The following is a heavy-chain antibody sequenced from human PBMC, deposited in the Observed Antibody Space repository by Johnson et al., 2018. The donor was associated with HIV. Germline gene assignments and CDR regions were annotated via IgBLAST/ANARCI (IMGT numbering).Heavy chain of an antibody. CDR3: ARPYSESIYAAFSL. CDR1: GFNFTNYW. CDR2: IKQDGNKR. D-gene: IGHD2/OR15-2a*01. V-gene: IGHV3-7*01. J-gene: IGHJ3*01. Sequence: EVQLVESGGGLAQPGGSLKVSCAASGFNFTNYWMSWVRQAPGKGLEWVANIKQDGNKRYYVGSVRGRFTSSRDNAGNVFTLQMNSLRAEDTAVYYCARPYSESIYAAFSLWGQGTMVTVSS.